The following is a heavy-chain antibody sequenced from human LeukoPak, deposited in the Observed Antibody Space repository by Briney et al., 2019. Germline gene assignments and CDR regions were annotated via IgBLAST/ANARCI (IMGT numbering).Heavy chain of an antibody. CDR2: MNPNSGNT. CDR3: ARGRGWELTFDY. D-gene: IGHD1-26*01. Sequence: ASVKVSCKASGYTFTSYHMHWVRQAPGQGLEWMGWMNPNSGNTGYAQKFQGRVTITRNTSISTAYMELSSLRSEDTAVYCCARGRGWELTFDYWGQGTLVTVSS. J-gene: IGHJ4*02. CDR1: GYTFTSYH. V-gene: IGHV1-8*03.